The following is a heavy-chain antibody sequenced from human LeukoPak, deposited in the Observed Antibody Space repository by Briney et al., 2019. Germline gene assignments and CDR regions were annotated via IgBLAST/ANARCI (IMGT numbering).Heavy chain of an antibody. D-gene: IGHD2-2*01. CDR3: AGENTSWGFDI. J-gene: IGHJ3*02. CDR1: GFTFSSYA. CDR2: ISSNGGST. V-gene: IGHV3-64*01. Sequence: GGSLRLSCAASGFTFSSYAMSWVRQAPGKGLEYVSAISSNGGSTYYANSVKGRFTISRDNSKNTLYLQMGSLRAEDMAVYYCAGENTSWGFDIWGQGTMVTVSS.